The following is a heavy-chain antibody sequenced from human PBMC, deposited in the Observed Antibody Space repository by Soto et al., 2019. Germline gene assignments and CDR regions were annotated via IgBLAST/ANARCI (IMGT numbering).Heavy chain of an antibody. D-gene: IGHD3-16*01. J-gene: IGHJ5*02. Sequence: ASVKVSCKASGYIFTSYPMHWVRQATGQGLEWMGWMNPGSGDTGYAQKFQGRVTMTRDISIATAYMELSSLRSDDTAIYYCARMATFGSLNWFDPWGQGTLVTVSS. CDR2: MNPGSGDT. CDR1: GYIFTSYP. V-gene: IGHV1-8*01. CDR3: ARMATFGSLNWFDP.